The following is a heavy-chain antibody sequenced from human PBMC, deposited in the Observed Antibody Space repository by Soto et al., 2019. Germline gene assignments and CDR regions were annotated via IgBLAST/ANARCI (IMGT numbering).Heavy chain of an antibody. V-gene: IGHV3-30*18. J-gene: IGHJ6*02. CDR1: GFTFSSYG. CDR2: ISYDGSNK. D-gene: IGHD3-16*01. Sequence: AGGSLRLSCAASGFTFSSYGMHWVRQAPGKGLEWVAVISYDGSNKYYADSVKGRFTISRDNSKNTLYLQMNSLRAEDTAVYYCAKARAVGGMDVWGQGTTVTVSS. CDR3: AKARAVGGMDV.